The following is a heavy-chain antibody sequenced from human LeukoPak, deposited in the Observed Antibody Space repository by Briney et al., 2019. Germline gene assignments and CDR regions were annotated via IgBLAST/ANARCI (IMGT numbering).Heavy chain of an antibody. J-gene: IGHJ6*03. CDR1: GGTFSSYA. V-gene: IGHV1-69*05. Sequence: SVKVSCKASGGTFSSYAISWVRQAPGQGLEWMGGIIPIFGTANYAQKFQGRVTITTDESTSTAYMELSSLRSEDTAVYYCARVHGDYAFYYYYMGVWGKGTTVTVSS. D-gene: IGHD4-17*01. CDR2: IIPIFGTA. CDR3: ARVHGDYAFYYYYMGV.